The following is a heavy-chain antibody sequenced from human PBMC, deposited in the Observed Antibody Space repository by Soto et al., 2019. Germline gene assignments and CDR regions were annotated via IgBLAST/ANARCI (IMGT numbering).Heavy chain of an antibody. V-gene: IGHV4-39*01. CDR2: IYYSGST. J-gene: IGHJ5*02. D-gene: IGHD4-17*01. CDR3: ARPLTTVTDNWFDP. CDR1: GGSISSSSYY. Sequence: SETLSLTCTVSGGSISSSSYYWGWIRQPPGKGLEWIGSIYYSGSTYYNPSLKSRVTISVDTSKNQFSLKLSSVTAADTVVYYCARPLTTVTDNWFDPWGQGTLVTVSS.